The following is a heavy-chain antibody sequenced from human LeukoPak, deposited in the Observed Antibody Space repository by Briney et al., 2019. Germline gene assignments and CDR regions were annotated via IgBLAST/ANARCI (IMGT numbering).Heavy chain of an antibody. J-gene: IGHJ4*02. D-gene: IGHD3-10*01. CDR2: ISSSGSTI. V-gene: IGHV3-11*01. CDR3: ARYLLWFGEFREYFDY. Sequence: PGGSLRLSCAASGFTFSDFYMSWIRQAPGKGLEWVSYISSSGSTIYYADSVKGRFTISRDNAKNSLYLQMNSLRAEDTAVYYCARYLLWFGEFREYFDYWGQGTLVTVSS. CDR1: GFTFSDFY.